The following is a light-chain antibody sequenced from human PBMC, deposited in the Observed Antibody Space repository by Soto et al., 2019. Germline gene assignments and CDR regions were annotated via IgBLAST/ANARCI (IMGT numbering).Light chain of an antibody. CDR2: EAS. Sequence: DIQMTQSPSTLSASVGDRVTITCWASPPIRSKLAWFQQKPGRAPRLLIYEASTLETGVPSRFSGSGSGTEFTLTISSLQPDDCATYFCQQYDLYSAFGQGTKVDIK. CDR1: PPIRSK. J-gene: IGKJ1*01. V-gene: IGKV1-5*03. CDR3: QQYDLYSA.